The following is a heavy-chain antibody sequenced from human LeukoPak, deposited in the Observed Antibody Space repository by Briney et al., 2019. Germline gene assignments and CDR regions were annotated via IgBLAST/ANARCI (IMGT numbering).Heavy chain of an antibody. CDR3: ASLVYDSGSGSYYEY. CDR2: IKEDGSEK. CDR1: GFSFSSYW. J-gene: IGHJ4*02. Sequence: GGSLRLSCAVSGFSFSSYWMSWVRQAPGKGLEWVANIKEDGSEKYHVDSVKGRFTISRDNAKNSLYLQMNSLRAEDTAVYYCASLVYDSGSGSYYEYWGQGTLVTVSS. D-gene: IGHD3-10*01. V-gene: IGHV3-7*01.